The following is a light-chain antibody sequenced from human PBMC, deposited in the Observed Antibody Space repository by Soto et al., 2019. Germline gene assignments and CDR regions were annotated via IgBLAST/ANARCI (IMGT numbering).Light chain of an antibody. CDR3: AAWDDSLNGYV. Sequence: QSVLTQPPSASGTPGQRITISCSGSSSNIGSNTVNWYQQLPGTAPTLLIYSNNQRPSGVPDRFSGSKSRTSASLAISGLQSEDEADYYCAAWDDSLNGYVFGTGTKVNVL. CDR2: SNN. V-gene: IGLV1-44*01. J-gene: IGLJ1*01. CDR1: SSNIGSNT.